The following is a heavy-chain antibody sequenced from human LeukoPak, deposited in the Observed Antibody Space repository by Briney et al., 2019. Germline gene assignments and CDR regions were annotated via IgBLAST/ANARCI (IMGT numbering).Heavy chain of an antibody. Sequence: ASVKVSCKASGYTFTGYYMHWVRQAPGQGLEWMGRINPNGGGTNYAQKFQGRVTMTRDTSISTAYMELSRLRSDDTAVYYCARGAYSGSYYADFWGQGTLVTVSS. CDR1: GYTFTGYY. V-gene: IGHV1-2*06. D-gene: IGHD1-26*01. CDR3: ARGAYSGSYYADF. J-gene: IGHJ4*02. CDR2: INPNGGGT.